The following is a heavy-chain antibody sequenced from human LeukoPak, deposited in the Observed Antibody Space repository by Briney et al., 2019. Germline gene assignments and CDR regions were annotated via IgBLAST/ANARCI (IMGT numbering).Heavy chain of an antibody. D-gene: IGHD3-10*01. V-gene: IGHV3-74*01. J-gene: IGHJ4*02. Sequence: GGSLRLSCAASGFTFSSYWMHWVRQAPGKGLVWVSRINSDGSSASYADSVKGRFTISRDNAKNTLYLQMNSLRAEGTAVYYCARERDGSGSPSDYWGQGTLVTVSS. CDR3: ARERDGSGSPSDY. CDR2: INSDGSSA. CDR1: GFTFSSYW.